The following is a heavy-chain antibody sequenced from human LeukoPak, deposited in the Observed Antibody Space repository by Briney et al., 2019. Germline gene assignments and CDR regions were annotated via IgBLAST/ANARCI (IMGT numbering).Heavy chain of an antibody. J-gene: IGHJ4*02. D-gene: IGHD3-10*02. CDR1: GYTFTSYG. Sequence: ASVKVSCKASGYTFTSYGISWVRQAPGQGLEWMGWISPYNGNTNYAQKLQGRVTMTEDTSTDTAYMELSSLRSEDTAVYYCGNLFGDGDYWGQGTLVTVSS. CDR2: ISPYNGNT. V-gene: IGHV1-18*01. CDR3: GNLFGDGDY.